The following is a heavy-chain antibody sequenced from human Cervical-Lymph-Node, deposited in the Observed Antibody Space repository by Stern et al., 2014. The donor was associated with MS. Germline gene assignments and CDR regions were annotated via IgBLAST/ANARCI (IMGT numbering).Heavy chain of an antibody. CDR3: ARGLLGSENAFDI. J-gene: IGHJ3*02. CDR2: IIAYIATA. D-gene: IGHD2-15*01. CDR1: GYTFTSYG. Sequence: VQLVQSGAEVKKPGASVKVSCKASGYTFTSYGISWVRQAPGHGLEGMGVIIAYIATATYAQKLQGIVTMTTDTSTSTAYMELRSLRSDDTAVYYCARGLLGSENAFDIWGQGTMVTVSS. V-gene: IGHV1-18*01.